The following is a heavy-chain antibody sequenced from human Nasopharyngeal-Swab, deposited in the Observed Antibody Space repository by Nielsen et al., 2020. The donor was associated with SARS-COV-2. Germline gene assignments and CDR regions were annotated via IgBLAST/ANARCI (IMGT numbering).Heavy chain of an antibody. J-gene: IGHJ4*02. CDR1: GITISSNG. Sequence: GESLKISCAASGITISSNGMNWVRQAPGKGLEWVAYISSSSSTSYYADSVKGRFTSSRDNPKNSLYLQMNSLRDEDTAVYYCARDVGIVGATLDNWGRGTLVTVSS. CDR2: ISSSSSTS. D-gene: IGHD1-26*01. V-gene: IGHV3-48*02. CDR3: ARDVGIVGATLDN.